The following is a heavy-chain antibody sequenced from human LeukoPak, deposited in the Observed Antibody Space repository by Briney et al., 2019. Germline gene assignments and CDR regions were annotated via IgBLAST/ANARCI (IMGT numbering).Heavy chain of an antibody. J-gene: IGHJ5*02. CDR3: ARHCSGGSCLNWFDP. CDR1: GYTFTSYG. CDR2: ISAYNGNT. V-gene: IGHV1-18*01. Sequence: GASVKVSCKASGYTFTSYGISWVRQAPGQGLEWMGWISAYNGNTNYAQKLQGRVTMTTDTSTSTAYMELRSLRSDDTAVYYCARHCSGGSCLNWFDPWGQGTLVTVSS. D-gene: IGHD2-15*01.